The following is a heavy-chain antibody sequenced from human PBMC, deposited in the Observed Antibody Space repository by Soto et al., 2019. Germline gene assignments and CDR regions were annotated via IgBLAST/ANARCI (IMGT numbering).Heavy chain of an antibody. CDR1: GFTFSSYA. CDR3: AKIKGAAGTWYYFDY. V-gene: IGHV3-23*01. CDR2: ISGSGGST. Sequence: PGGSLRLSCAASGFTFSSYAMSWVRQAPGKGLEWVSAISGSGGSTYYADSVKGRFTISRDNSKNTLYLQMNSLRAEDTAVYYCAKIKGAAGTWYYFDYWGRGTLVTVSS. D-gene: IGHD6-13*01. J-gene: IGHJ4*02.